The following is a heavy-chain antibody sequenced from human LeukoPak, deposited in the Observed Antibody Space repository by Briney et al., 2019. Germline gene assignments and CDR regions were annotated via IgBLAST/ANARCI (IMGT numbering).Heavy chain of an antibody. J-gene: IGHJ4*02. CDR2: ISAGGST. CDR1: GFSVSSNY. Sequence: PGGSLRLSCAASGFSVSSNYMSWVRQAPGKGLEWVSVISAGGSTYYADSVKGRFTISRDNSENTLYLQMNSLRAEDTAVYYCAKRVYDFWSGRDSGDYWGQGTLVTVSS. D-gene: IGHD3-3*01. V-gene: IGHV3-66*01. CDR3: AKRVYDFWSGRDSGDY.